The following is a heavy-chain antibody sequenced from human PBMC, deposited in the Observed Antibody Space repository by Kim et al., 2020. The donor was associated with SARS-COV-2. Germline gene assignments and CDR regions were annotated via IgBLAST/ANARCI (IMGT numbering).Heavy chain of an antibody. J-gene: IGHJ4*02. Sequence: YADSVKGRFTISRDNAKNSLYLQMNSLRAEDTAVYYCARDDAVAGLSFDYWGQGTLVTVSS. D-gene: IGHD6-19*01. V-gene: IGHV3-48*03. CDR3: ARDDAVAGLSFDY.